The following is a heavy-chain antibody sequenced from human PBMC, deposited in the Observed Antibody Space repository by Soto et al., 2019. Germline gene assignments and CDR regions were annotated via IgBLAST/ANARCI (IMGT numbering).Heavy chain of an antibody. J-gene: IGHJ6*02. CDR3: TRDTASYDFSSGFYTPYYYFVMDV. CDR1: GFTFGDSG. CDR2: IRSKAYGGTT. D-gene: IGHD3-3*01. Sequence: RLSCTASGFTFGDSGMSWFRQAPGKGLEWVGFIRSKAYGGTTEYAASVKGRFTISRDDTKSIAYLQMNSLKTEDNAVYYCTRDTASYDFSSGFYTPYYYFVMDVWGQGTTVTVSS. V-gene: IGHV3-49*03.